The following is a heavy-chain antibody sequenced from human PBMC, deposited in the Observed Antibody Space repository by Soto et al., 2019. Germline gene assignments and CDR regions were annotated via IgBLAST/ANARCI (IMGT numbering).Heavy chain of an antibody. CDR2: IYYSGST. V-gene: IGHV4-59*01. J-gene: IGHJ5*02. Sequence: SETLSLTCTVSGGSISSYYWSWIRQPPGKGLEWIGYIYYSGSTNYNPSLKSRVTISVDTSKNQFSLKLSSVTAADTAVYYCARGRGDPWGQGTLVTVSS. CDR3: ARGRGDP. CDR1: GGSISSYY.